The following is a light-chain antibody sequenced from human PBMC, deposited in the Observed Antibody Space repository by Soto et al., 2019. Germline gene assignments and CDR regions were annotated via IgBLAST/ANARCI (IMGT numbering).Light chain of an antibody. V-gene: IGKV4-1*01. CDR2: WAS. CDR3: QQYFSTPRT. Sequence: IVLTQSPDGLSVSLGERRTITCKFRNSGLYSSNKKNYLSWYQKKSGQPPKLLIYWASTRESGVPDRFSGSGSGTDFTLTISSLQAEDVAVYYCQQYFSTPRTFGQGPKVDIK. J-gene: IGKJ1*01. CDR1: NSGLYSSNKKNY.